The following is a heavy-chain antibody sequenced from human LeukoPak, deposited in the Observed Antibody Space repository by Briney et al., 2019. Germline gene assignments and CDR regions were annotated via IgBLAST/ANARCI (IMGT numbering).Heavy chain of an antibody. V-gene: IGHV4-38-2*01. CDR3: ARQGITMVRGVIINFHY. Sequence: PSETLSLTCAVSGYSISSGYYWGWIRQPPGKGLEWIGSIYHSGSTYYNPSLKSRVTISVDTSKNQFSLKLSSVTAADTAVYYCARQGITMVRGVIINFHYWGQGTLATVSS. J-gene: IGHJ4*02. D-gene: IGHD3-10*01. CDR2: IYHSGST. CDR1: GYSISSGYY.